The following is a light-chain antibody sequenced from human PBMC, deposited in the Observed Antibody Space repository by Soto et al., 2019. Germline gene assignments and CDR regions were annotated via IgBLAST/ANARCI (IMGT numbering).Light chain of an antibody. CDR1: RSNIGGNP. V-gene: IGLV1-44*01. J-gene: IGLJ3*02. CDR2: NNN. CDR3: ATWEDTLYGPV. Sequence: QSVLTQPPSASGTPGKSVTISRSGSRSNIGGNPVKWYQQLPGAAPKLLIYNNNQRPSGVPDRFSVSKSGTSASLAISGLQSEDEADYHCATWEDTLYGPVFGGGTKLTV.